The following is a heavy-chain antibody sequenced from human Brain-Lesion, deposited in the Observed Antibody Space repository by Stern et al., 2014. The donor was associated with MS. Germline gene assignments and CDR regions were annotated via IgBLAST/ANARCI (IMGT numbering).Heavy chain of an antibody. V-gene: IGHV1-24*01. CDR3: ATLSPGAGGNYYRHFDY. CDR2: FDTEDGET. J-gene: IGHJ4*02. Sequence: VQLVQSGAEVKKPGASVKVSCKVSGYTFTEFSMHWVRQAPRKGLEWMGGFDTEDGETIYAQKFQGRVTMTEDTSTDTAYMELSSLRSEDTAVYYCATLSPGAGGNYYRHFDYWGQGTLVTVSS. D-gene: IGHD1-26*01. CDR1: GYTFTEFS.